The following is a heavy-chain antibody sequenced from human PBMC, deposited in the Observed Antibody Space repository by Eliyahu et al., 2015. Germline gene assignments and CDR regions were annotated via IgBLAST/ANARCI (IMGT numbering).Heavy chain of an antibody. CDR3: ARVMRDYSIYYYGMDV. D-gene: IGHD4-11*01. V-gene: IGHV1-69*06. CDR2: IIPIFGTA. J-gene: IGHJ6*02. CDR1: GXXXXSXA. Sequence: QVQLVQSGAEVKXPXSSVXVSCKASGXXXXSXAISWVRQAPGQGLEWMGGIIPIFGTANYAQKFQGRVTITADKSTSTAYMELSSLRSEDTAVYYCARVMRDYSIYYYGMDVWGQGTTVTVSS.